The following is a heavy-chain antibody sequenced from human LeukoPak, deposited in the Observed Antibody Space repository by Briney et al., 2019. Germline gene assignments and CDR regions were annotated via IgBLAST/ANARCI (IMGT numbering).Heavy chain of an antibody. V-gene: IGHV3-7*01. CDR1: GFTFRTYW. CDR2: INQDGSEE. CDR3: XXWKMELERNAFDF. Sequence: GGSLRLSCAASGFTFRTYWMSWIRQAPGNEPEWVADINQDGSEEYYLQSVQGRFTVSRDNAQNAVFLQMTYLRADDTAVYYCXXWKMELERNAFDFWGQGTVVTVSS. D-gene: IGHD1-26*01. J-gene: IGHJ3*01.